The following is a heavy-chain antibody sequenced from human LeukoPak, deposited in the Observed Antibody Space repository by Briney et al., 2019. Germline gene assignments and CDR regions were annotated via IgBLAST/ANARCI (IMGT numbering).Heavy chain of an antibody. CDR1: GGSISGYS. J-gene: IGHJ6*03. V-gene: IGHV4-59*01. CDR3: ARCGRNNRGYYYMED. D-gene: IGHD2/OR15-2a*01. Sequence: SETLSLTCTLSGGSISGYSWSWIRQPPGKGLEWIGYTHYSGSSNYNPSLKSRVTISVDTSKNQFSLKVSSVTAADTAVYYCARCGRNNRGYYYMEDWGKGTTVTVSS. CDR2: THYSGSS.